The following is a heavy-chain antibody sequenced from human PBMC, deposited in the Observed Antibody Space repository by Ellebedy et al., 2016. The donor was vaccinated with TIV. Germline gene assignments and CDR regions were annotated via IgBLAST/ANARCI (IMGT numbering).Heavy chain of an antibody. Sequence: SETLSLTCTVSGGSISSNDYYWAWIRQPPGKGLEWIGSIYYRGATYYKSSLNSRVTISVDTSRNQFSLKLTSVTAADTAVYYCARDFEMTTLISGVVRWFDPWGQGTLVTVSS. J-gene: IGHJ5*02. D-gene: IGHD5-24*01. CDR3: ARDFEMTTLISGVVRWFDP. V-gene: IGHV4-39*07. CDR2: IYYRGAT. CDR1: GGSISSNDYY.